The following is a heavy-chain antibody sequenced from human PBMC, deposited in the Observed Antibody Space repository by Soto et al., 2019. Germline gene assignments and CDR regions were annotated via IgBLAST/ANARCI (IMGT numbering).Heavy chain of an antibody. CDR3: ASDRWRDSGSADY. Sequence: QVQLVESGGGVVQPGRSLRLSCAASGFTFSSYGMHWVRQAPGKGLEWVAVIWYDGSNKYYADSVKGRFTISRDNSKNTLYLQMNSLRAEDTVVYYCASDRWRDSGSADYWGQGTLVTVSS. CDR2: IWYDGSNK. J-gene: IGHJ4*02. V-gene: IGHV3-33*01. D-gene: IGHD3-10*01. CDR1: GFTFSSYG.